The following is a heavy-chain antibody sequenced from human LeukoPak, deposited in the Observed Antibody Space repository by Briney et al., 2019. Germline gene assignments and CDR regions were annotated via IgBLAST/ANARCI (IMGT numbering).Heavy chain of an antibody. CDR3: ALCDSSGYYYSY. CDR2: IYYSGST. J-gene: IGHJ4*02. CDR1: GGSIRSYY. V-gene: IGHV4-59*01. Sequence: SETLSLTCTVSGGSIRSYYWSWIRQPPGKGLEWIAYIYYSGSTNYNPSLKSRVTISVDTSKNQFSLKLSSVTAADTAVYYCALCDSSGYYYSYWGQGTLVTVSS. D-gene: IGHD3-22*01.